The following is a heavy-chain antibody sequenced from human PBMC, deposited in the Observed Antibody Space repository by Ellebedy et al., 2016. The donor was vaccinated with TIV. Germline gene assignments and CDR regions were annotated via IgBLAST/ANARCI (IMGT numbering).Heavy chain of an antibody. CDR1: GGSISSSSYY. Sequence: MPSETLSLTCTVSGGSISSSSYYWGWIRQPPGKGLEWIGSIYFSGSTYYNPSLKSRVTTSVDTSKNQFSLKLSSVTAADTAVYYCARHASYYDSSSYSGYYFDYWGQGTLVTVSS. D-gene: IGHD3-22*01. CDR2: IYFSGST. CDR3: ARHASYYDSSSYSGYYFDY. J-gene: IGHJ4*02. V-gene: IGHV4-39*01.